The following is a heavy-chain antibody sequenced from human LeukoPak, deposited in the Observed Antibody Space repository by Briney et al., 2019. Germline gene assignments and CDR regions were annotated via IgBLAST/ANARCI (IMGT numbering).Heavy chain of an antibody. Sequence: SETLSLTCTVSGGSISSYYWSWIRQPAGKGLEWIGRIYTSGSTNYNPSLKSRVTMSVDTSKNQFSLKLSSVTAADTAVYYCARDYYGSGSYYNKSPHFDYWGQGTLVTVSS. CDR2: IYTSGST. CDR3: ARDYYGSGSYYNKSPHFDY. D-gene: IGHD3-10*01. V-gene: IGHV4-4*07. CDR1: GGSISSYY. J-gene: IGHJ4*02.